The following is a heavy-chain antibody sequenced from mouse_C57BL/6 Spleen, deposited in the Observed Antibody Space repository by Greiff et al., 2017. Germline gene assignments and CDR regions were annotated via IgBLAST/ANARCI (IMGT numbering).Heavy chain of an antibody. CDR1: GYSITSGYY. CDR3: AREDYDYDLYFDV. CDR2: ISYDGSN. J-gene: IGHJ1*03. V-gene: IGHV3-6*01. D-gene: IGHD2-4*01. Sequence: EVKLEESGPGLVKPSQSLSLTCSVTGYSITSGYYWNWIRQFPGNKLEWMGYISYDGSNNYNPSLKNRISITRDTSTNQFFLKLNSVTTEDTATYYCAREDYDYDLYFDVWGTGTTVTVSS.